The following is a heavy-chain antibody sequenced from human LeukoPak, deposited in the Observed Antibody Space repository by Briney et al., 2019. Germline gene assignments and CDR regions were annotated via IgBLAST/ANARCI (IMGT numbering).Heavy chain of an antibody. CDR1: GFTFDDYA. CDR3: AKGAGQQLPNDAFDI. D-gene: IGHD6-13*01. CDR2: ISWNSGSI. Sequence: GRSLRLSCAASGFTFDDYAMHWVRQAPGKGLEWVSGISWNSGSIGYADSVKGRFTISRDNAKNSLYLQMNSLRAEDMALYYCAKGAGQQLPNDAFDIWGQGTMVTVSS. V-gene: IGHV3-9*03. J-gene: IGHJ3*02.